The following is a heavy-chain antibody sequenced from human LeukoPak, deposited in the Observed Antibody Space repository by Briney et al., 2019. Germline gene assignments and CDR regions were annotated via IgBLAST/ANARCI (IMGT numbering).Heavy chain of an antibody. CDR1: GFIFSSYA. CDR3: ARDVAATGNWYFDL. Sequence: GGSLRLSCAASGFIFSSYAMHWVRQAPGKGLEWVAVISSDGSIKYYADSVKGRFTISRDNSKNTLYLQMNSLRAEDTAVYSCARDVAATGNWYFDLWGRGTLVTVSS. J-gene: IGHJ2*01. V-gene: IGHV3-30-3*01. D-gene: IGHD6-13*01. CDR2: ISSDGSIK.